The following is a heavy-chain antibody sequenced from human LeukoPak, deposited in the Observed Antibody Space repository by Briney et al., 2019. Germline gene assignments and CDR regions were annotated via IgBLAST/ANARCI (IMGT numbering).Heavy chain of an antibody. CDR3: ARLRSGSGFDY. D-gene: IGHD3-10*01. CDR1: GGSISSSSYY. CDR2: IYYSGST. J-gene: IGHJ4*02. V-gene: IGHV4-39*07. Sequence: PSETLSLTCTVSGGSISSSSYYWGWIRQPPGKGLEWIGSIYYSGSTYYNPSLNSRVTMSVDTSKNQFSLKLTSMTAVDTAVYYCARLRSGSGFDYWGQGTLVTVSS.